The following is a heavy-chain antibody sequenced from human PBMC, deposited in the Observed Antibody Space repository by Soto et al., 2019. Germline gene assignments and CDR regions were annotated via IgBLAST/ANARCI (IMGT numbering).Heavy chain of an antibody. CDR3: ARDLRPGDGYKYMLIY. CDR1: GGTFSSYA. V-gene: IGHV1-69*13. D-gene: IGHD5-12*01. J-gene: IGHJ4*02. Sequence: SVKVSCKASGGTFSSYAISWVRQAPGQGLEWMGGIIPIFGTANYAQKFQGRVTITADESTSTAYMELSSLRSEDTAVYYCARDLRPGDGYKYMLIYWGQGTLVTVSS. CDR2: IIPIFGTA.